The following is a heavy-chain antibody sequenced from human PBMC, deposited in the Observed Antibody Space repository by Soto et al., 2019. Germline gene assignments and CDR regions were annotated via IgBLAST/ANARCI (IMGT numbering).Heavy chain of an antibody. V-gene: IGHV4-39*01. J-gene: IGHJ5*02. CDR3: AGGVGYCSGGSCYSYNWFDP. CDR2: IYYSGST. D-gene: IGHD2-15*01. CDR1: GGSISSSSYY. Sequence: QLQLQESGPGLVKPSETLSLTCTVSGGSISSSSYYWGWIRQPPGKGLEWIGSIYYSGSTSYNPSLKSRVTISVDTSKNQFSLKLSSVTAADTAVYYCAGGVGYCSGGSCYSYNWFDPWGQGTLVTVSS.